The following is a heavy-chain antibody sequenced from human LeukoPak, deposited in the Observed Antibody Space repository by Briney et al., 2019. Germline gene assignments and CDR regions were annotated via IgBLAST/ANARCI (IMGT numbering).Heavy chain of an antibody. D-gene: IGHD6-13*01. CDR3: ARVPYSSSWIDY. V-gene: IGHV4-4*07. CDR2: IYTSGST. J-gene: IGHJ4*02. Sequence: PSETLSLTCTVSGGSISSYYWSWIRQPAGEGLEWIGRIYTSGSTNYNPSLKRRVTMSVDTSKNQFSLKLSSVTAADTAVYYCARVPYSSSWIDYWGQGTLVTVSS. CDR1: GGSISSYY.